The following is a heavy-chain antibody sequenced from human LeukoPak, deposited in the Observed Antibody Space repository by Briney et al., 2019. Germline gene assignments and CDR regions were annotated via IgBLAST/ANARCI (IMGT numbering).Heavy chain of an antibody. J-gene: IGHJ4*02. CDR3: ARWDDSAWAFGG. V-gene: IGHV1-69*04. CDR1: GGTFSSYA. D-gene: IGHD6-19*01. Sequence: ASVKVSCKASGGTFSSYAISWVRQAPGQGLEWMGRIIPILGIANYAQKFQGRVTITADKSTSTAYMELSSLRSEDTAVYYCARWDDSAWAFGGWGPGTLVTVSS. CDR2: IIPILGIA.